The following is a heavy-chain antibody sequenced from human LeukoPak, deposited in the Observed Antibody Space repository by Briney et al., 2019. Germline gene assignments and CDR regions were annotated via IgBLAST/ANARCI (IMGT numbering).Heavy chain of an antibody. V-gene: IGHV3-23*01. Sequence: PGGSLRLSCAASGFTFSSYAMSWVRQAPGKGLEWVSAISGSGGSTYYADSVKGRFTISRDNSKNTLYLQMNSLRAEDTAVYYYAKGNWGYWYFDLWGRGTLVTVSS. J-gene: IGHJ2*01. CDR3: AKGNWGYWYFDL. D-gene: IGHD7-27*01. CDR1: GFTFSSYA. CDR2: ISGSGGST.